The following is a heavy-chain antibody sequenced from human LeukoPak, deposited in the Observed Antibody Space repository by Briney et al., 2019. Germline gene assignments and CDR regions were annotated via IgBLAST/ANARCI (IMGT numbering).Heavy chain of an antibody. D-gene: IGHD6-13*01. CDR2: IYYSGST. CDR3: ARTTEAHSWRTRYYDYYMDV. Sequence: PAETLSLTCTVPGGSISSYYSSWIRQPPGEGLEWIGYIYYSGSTNYNHSLKSRVTISVDTSKTKFSLKLSSVTAADTAVYHCARTTEAHSWRTRYYDYYMDVWGKGTTVTVSS. CDR1: GGSISSYY. J-gene: IGHJ6*03. V-gene: IGHV4-59*01.